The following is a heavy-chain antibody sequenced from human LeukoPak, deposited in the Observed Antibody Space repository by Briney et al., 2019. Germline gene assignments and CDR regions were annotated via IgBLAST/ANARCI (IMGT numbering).Heavy chain of an antibody. Sequence: GGSLRLSCVASGFSYSSGWTTWVRQARGKGGEWLANIKEEGCAKYYVDSVKGRFIISRDNAKNSLYLQMNSLTVEDTAVYFCARDHNDGYNFYWGQGAVVTVSS. V-gene: IGHV3-7*01. J-gene: IGHJ4*02. D-gene: IGHD3-22*01. CDR3: ARDHNDGYNFY. CDR1: GFSYSSGW. CDR2: IKEEGCAK.